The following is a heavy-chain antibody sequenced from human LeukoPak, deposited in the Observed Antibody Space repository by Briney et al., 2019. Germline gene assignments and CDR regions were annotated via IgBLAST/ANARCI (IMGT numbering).Heavy chain of an antibody. J-gene: IGHJ3*02. Sequence: ASVKVSCKASGYTFTGYYMHWVRQAPGQGLEWMGWINPNSGGTNYAQKFQGRVTMTRDTSISTAYMELSRLRSDDTAVYYCGGEGGIGGAPAAGGGDAFDIWGQGTMVTVSS. CDR3: GGEGGIGGAPAAGGGDAFDI. CDR1: GYTFTGYY. V-gene: IGHV1-2*02. CDR2: INPNSGGT. D-gene: IGHD2-2*01.